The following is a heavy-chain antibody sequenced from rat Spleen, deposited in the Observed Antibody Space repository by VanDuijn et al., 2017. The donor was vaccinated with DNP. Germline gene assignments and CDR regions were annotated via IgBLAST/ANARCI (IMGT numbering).Heavy chain of an antibody. CDR3: ARDLIFRDTTSAMDA. CDR1: GFSLTDYS. D-gene: IGHD4-3*01. CDR2: ISSGGST. Sequence: QVQLKESGPGMVQPSQTLSLTCTVSGFSLTDYSVHWVRQPPGKVLEWIAAISSGGSTYYNSALKSRLSISRDTSKSQVFLKMNSLQTEDTATYYCARDLIFRDTTSAMDAWGQGTSVIVSS. J-gene: IGHJ4*01. V-gene: IGHV2-19*01.